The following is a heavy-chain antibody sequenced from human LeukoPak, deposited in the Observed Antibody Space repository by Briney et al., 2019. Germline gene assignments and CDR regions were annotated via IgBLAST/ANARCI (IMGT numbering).Heavy chain of an antibody. V-gene: IGHV1-18*01. CDR3: ARVAAAGTAWFDP. CDR1: GYTFTSYD. D-gene: IGHD6-13*01. J-gene: IGHJ5*02. Sequence: ASVKVSCKASGYTFTSYDINWVRQATGQGLEWMGWMNPNSGNTNYAQKLQGRVTMTTDTSTSTAYMELRSLRSDDTAVYYCARVAAAGTAWFDPWGQGTLVTVSS. CDR2: MNPNSGNT.